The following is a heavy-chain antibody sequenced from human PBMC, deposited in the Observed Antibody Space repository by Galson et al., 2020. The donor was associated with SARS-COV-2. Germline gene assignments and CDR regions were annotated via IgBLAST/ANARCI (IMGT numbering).Heavy chain of an antibody. V-gene: IGHV3-30*18. Sequence: PGGSLRLSCVASGFTVKTFAMHWVRQAPGKGLEWVAVISNDGSNKYYANSVKGRFTISRDNSKNTLYLQMNSLRAEDTAVYYCAKDQRVDTAMVFGYSSGPGDYWGQGTLVTVSS. D-gene: IGHD5-18*01. CDR3: AKDQRVDTAMVFGYSSGPGDY. J-gene: IGHJ4*02. CDR2: ISNDGSNK. CDR1: GFTVKTFA.